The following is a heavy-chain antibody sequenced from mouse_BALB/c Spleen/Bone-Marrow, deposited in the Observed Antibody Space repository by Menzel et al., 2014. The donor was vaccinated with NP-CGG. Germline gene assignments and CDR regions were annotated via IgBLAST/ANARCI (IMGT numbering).Heavy chain of an antibody. CDR3: ARDGGDYPYYFDY. D-gene: IGHD2-4*01. J-gene: IGHJ2*01. CDR2: IDPYNGGT. Sequence: SHGKSLERIGYIDPYNGGTSYNQKFKGKATLTVDKSSSTAFMHLNSLTSEDSAVYYCARDGGDYPYYFDYWGQGTTLTVSS. V-gene: IGHV1S135*01.